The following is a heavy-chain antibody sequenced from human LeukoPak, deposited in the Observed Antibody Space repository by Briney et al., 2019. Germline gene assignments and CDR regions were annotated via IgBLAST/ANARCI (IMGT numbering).Heavy chain of an antibody. D-gene: IGHD6-19*01. CDR3: ARAHSPKQWLVPFDY. V-gene: IGHV3-30*04. CDR2: ISYDGINK. CDR1: GFTFSNYA. Sequence: PGGSLRLSCAVSGFTFSNYAMHWVRQAPGKGLEWVALISYDGINKYYADSVKGRFTISRDNAKNSLYLQMNSLRAEDTAVYYCARAHSPKQWLVPFDYWGQGILVTISS. J-gene: IGHJ4*02.